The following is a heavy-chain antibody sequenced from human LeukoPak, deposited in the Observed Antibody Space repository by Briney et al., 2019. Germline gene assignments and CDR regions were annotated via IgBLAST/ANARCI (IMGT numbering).Heavy chain of an antibody. D-gene: IGHD4-17*01. CDR2: INHSGST. CDR3: ARRRATVTTRGYYFDY. V-gene: IGHV4-34*01. Sequence: LRLSCAASGFTFSSYAMSWIRQPPGKGLEWIGEINHSGSTNYNPSLKSRVTISVDTSKNQFSLKLSSVTAADTAVYYCARRRATVTTRGYYFDYWGQGTLVTVSS. J-gene: IGHJ4*02. CDR1: GFTFSSYA.